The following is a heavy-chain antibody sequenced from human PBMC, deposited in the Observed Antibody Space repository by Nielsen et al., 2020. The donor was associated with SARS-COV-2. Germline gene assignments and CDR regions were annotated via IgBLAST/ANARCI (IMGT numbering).Heavy chain of an antibody. CDR3: ARGGYSYGSWYYGMDV. Sequence: GESLKISCAVSGFTFSSYGMHWVRQAPGKGLEWVAVIWYDGSNKYYADSVKGRFTISRDNSKNTLYLQMNSLRAEDTAVYYCARGGYSYGSWYYGMDVWGQGTTVTVSS. J-gene: IGHJ6*02. V-gene: IGHV3-33*01. CDR2: IWYDGSNK. D-gene: IGHD5-18*01. CDR1: GFTFSSYG.